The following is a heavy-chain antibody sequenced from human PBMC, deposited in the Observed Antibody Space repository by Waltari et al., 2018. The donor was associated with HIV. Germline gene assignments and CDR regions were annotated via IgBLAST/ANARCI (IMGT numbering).Heavy chain of an antibody. CDR2: ISYDGSNK. CDR3: ARGGLQLWLEHYYDY. D-gene: IGHD5-18*01. Sequence: QVQLVESGGGVVQPGRSLRLSCAASGFTFSSYAMHWVRQAPGKGLEWVAVISYDGSNKYYADSVKGRFTISRDNSKNTLYLQMNSLRAEDTAVYYCARGGLQLWLEHYYDYWGQGTLVTVSS. CDR1: GFTFSSYA. J-gene: IGHJ4*02. V-gene: IGHV3-30-3*01.